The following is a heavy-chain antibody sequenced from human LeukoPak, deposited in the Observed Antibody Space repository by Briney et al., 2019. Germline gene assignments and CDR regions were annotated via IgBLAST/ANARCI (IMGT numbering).Heavy chain of an antibody. D-gene: IGHD3-22*01. J-gene: IGHJ4*02. CDR2: INHSGST. CDR1: GGSFSGYY. V-gene: IGHV4-34*01. Sequence: SETLSLTCAVYGGSFSGYYWSWIRQSPVKGLEWIGEINHSGSTNYNPSLKSRVTISVDTSKNQFSLQLSSVTAADTAVYYCARVRYDSSGYYYADWGQGTLVTVSS. CDR3: ARVRYDSSGYYYAD.